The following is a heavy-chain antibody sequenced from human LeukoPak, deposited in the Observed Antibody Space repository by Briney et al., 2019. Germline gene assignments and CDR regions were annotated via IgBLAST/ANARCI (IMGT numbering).Heavy chain of an antibody. CDR2: INSDGSST. J-gene: IGHJ4*02. CDR3: ARGLSGYASSLGY. D-gene: IGHD6-6*01. Sequence: GGSLRLSCAASGFTFSSHWMHWVRQAPGKGLVWVSRINSDGSSTSYGDSVRGRFSISRDNAKNTLYLEMNSLRAEDTAVYYCARGLSGYASSLGYWGQGTLVTVSA. CDR1: GFTFSSHW. V-gene: IGHV3-74*01.